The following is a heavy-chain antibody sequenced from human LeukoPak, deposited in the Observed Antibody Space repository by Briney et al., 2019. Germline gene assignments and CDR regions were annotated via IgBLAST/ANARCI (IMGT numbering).Heavy chain of an antibody. D-gene: IGHD2-15*01. V-gene: IGHV3-23*01. J-gene: IGHJ5*02. CDR3: ATQTPVVVAAYNWFDP. CDR2: ISGSGGST. Sequence: RGSLRLSCAASGFTFSDYYMSWIRQAPGKGLEWVSGISGSGGSTSYADSVKGRFTISRDNSKNTLYLQMNSLRAEDTAVYYCATQTPVVVAAYNWFDPWGQGTLVTVSS. CDR1: GFTFSDYY.